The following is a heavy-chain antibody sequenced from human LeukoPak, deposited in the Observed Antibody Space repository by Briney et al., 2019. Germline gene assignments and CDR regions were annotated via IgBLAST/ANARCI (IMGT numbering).Heavy chain of an antibody. V-gene: IGHV1-2*02. CDR2: INPDSGGT. J-gene: IGHJ3*02. CDR3: AKDASSTWHWGAFDI. Sequence: ASVKVSCKASGYTFTGYYMHWVRQAPGQGLEWMGWINPDSGGTNYAQKFQGRVTMTRATSINTAYMELSRLRSDDTAVYYCAKDASSTWHWGAFDIWGQGTMVTVSS. D-gene: IGHD6-13*01. CDR1: GYTFTGYY.